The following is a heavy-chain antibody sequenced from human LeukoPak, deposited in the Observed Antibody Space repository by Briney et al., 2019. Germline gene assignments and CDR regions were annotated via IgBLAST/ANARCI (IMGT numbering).Heavy chain of an antibody. CDR3: ASLRERSYYARGFDY. Sequence: GGSLRLSCAASGFTFSSYGMSWVRQAPGKGLEWVSGFYGGGSTDYADSVKGRFTISRDNSKNTLYLQMNSLRAEDTAVYYCASLRERSYYARGFDYWGQGTLVTVSS. V-gene: IGHV3-66*01. CDR1: GFTFSSYG. D-gene: IGHD1-26*01. CDR2: FYGGGST. J-gene: IGHJ4*02.